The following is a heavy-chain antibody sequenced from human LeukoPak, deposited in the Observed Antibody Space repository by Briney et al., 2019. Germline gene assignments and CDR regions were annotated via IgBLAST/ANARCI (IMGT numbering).Heavy chain of an antibody. J-gene: IGHJ4*02. CDR2: INHSGST. V-gene: IGHV4-34*01. D-gene: IGHD6-19*01. Sequence: SETLPLTCAVYGGSFSGYYWGWIRQPPGKGLEWIGEINHSGSTNYNPSLKSRVTISEDTSKNQFSLKLNSVTAADTAVYYCVTGQWLVPVSYWGQGTVVTVSS. CDR1: GGSFSGYY. CDR3: VTGQWLVPVSY.